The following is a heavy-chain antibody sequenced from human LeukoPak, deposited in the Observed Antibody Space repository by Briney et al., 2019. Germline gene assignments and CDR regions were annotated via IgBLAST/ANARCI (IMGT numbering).Heavy chain of an antibody. CDR2: IGTAGDT. V-gene: IGHV3-13*01. CDR1: GFTFSSYD. CDR3: ARARYDSSGFDY. J-gene: IGHJ4*02. D-gene: IGHD3-22*01. Sequence: QPGGSLRLSCAASGFTFSSYDMRWVRQATGKGLEWVSAIGTAGDTYYPGSVKGRFTISRENAKSSLYLQMNSLRAGDTAVYYCARARYDSSGFDYWGQGTLVTVSS.